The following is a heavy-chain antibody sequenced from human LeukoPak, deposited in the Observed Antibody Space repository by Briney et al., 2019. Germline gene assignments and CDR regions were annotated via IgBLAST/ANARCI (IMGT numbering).Heavy chain of an antibody. CDR2: INHSGST. V-gene: IGHV4-34*01. J-gene: IGHJ5*02. D-gene: IGHD3-10*01. CDR3: ARKVRGVIIRYRDNWFDP. Sequence: SETLSLTCAVYGGSFSGYYWSWIRQPPGKGLEWIGEINHSGSTNYNPSLKSRVTISVDTSKNQFSLKLSPVTAADTAVYYCARKVRGVIIRYRDNWFDPWGQGTLVTVSS. CDR1: GGSFSGYY.